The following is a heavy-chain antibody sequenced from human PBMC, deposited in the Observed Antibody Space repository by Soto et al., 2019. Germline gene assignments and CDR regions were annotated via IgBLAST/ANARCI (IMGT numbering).Heavy chain of an antibody. CDR3: ARVRVTIAAAGTGLNFDY. J-gene: IGHJ4*02. CDR1: GGSVSSGSYY. CDR2: IYYSGST. V-gene: IGHV4-61*01. D-gene: IGHD6-13*01. Sequence: SETLSLTCTVSGGSVSSGSYYWSWIRQPPGKGLEWIGYIYYSGSTNYNPSLKSRVTISVDTSKNQFSLKLSSVTAADTAVYYCARVRVTIAAAGTGLNFDYWGQRTLVTVSS.